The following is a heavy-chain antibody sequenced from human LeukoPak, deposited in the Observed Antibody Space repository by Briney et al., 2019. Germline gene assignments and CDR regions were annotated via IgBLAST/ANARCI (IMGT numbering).Heavy chain of an antibody. CDR1: GFAFSSYA. V-gene: IGHV3-23*01. CDR2: ISGSGGST. J-gene: IGHJ5*02. CDR3: AKDPDDSFPNVNWFDP. D-gene: IGHD3-3*01. Sequence: GASLRLSCAASGFAFSSYAMSWVRQAPGKGLEWVSAISGSGGSTYYADSVKGRFTISRDNSKNTLYLQMNSLRAEDTAVYYCAKDPDDSFPNVNWFDPWGQGTLVTVSS.